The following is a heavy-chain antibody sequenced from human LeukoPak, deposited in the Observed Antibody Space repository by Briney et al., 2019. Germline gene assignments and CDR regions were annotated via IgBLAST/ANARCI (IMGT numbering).Heavy chain of an antibody. D-gene: IGHD5-18*01. V-gene: IGHV1-3*01. CDR3: ARDSKFDLKPPNTAASLTL. Sequence: ASVKVSCKASGYTFTSYAMHWVRQAPGQRLEWMGWINAGNGNTKYSQKFQGRVTITRDTSTSTAYMELRSLRSDDTAVYYCARDSKFDLKPPNTAASLTLWGQGTLVTVSS. CDR2: INAGNGNT. CDR1: GYTFTSYA. J-gene: IGHJ4*02.